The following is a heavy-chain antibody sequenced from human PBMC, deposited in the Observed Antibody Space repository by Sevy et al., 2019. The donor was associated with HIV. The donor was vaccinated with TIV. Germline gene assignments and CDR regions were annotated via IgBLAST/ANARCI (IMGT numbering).Heavy chain of an antibody. CDR1: GGSISSSSYY. CDR3: ARLPGIAVAGTWWFDP. D-gene: IGHD6-19*01. V-gene: IGHV4-39*01. Sequence: SETLSLTCTVSGGSISSSSYYWGWIRQPPGKGLEWIGSIYYSGSTYYNPSLKSRVTISVDPSKNQFSLKLSSVTAADTAVYYCARLPGIAVAGTWWFDPWGQGTLVTVSS. CDR2: IYYSGST. J-gene: IGHJ5*02.